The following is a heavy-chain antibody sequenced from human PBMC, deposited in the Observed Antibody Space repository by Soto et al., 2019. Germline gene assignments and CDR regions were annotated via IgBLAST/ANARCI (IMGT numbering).Heavy chain of an antibody. D-gene: IGHD6-19*01. Sequence: GSLRLSGAASGFTFSSYSMNWVRQAPGKGLEWFSYISSSSSTIYYADSVKGRFTISRDNAKNSLYLQMNSLRAEDTAVYYCAKVAPAVAGTFFHYYYGMDVWGQGTTVTVSS. CDR1: GFTFSSYS. J-gene: IGHJ6*02. V-gene: IGHV3-48*01. CDR2: ISSSSSTI. CDR3: AKVAPAVAGTFFHYYYGMDV.